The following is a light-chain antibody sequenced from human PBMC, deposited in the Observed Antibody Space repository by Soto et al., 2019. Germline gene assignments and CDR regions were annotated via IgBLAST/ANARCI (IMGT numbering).Light chain of an antibody. CDR2: GNS. CDR1: SSNIGAGYE. Sequence: QSVLTQPPSVSGAPGQRVTISCTGSSSNIGAGYEVHWYQQLPGTAPKLLIHGNSNRPSGVPDRFSGSKSGTSASLAITGVQAEDEADYYCQSYDSSLSGVVFGGGTKLTVL. CDR3: QSYDSSLSGVV. V-gene: IGLV1-40*01. J-gene: IGLJ2*01.